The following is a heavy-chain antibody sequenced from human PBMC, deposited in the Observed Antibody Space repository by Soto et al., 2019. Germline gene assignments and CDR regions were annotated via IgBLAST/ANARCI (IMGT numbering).Heavy chain of an antibody. CDR2: IKEDGSET. V-gene: IGHV3-7*01. J-gene: IGHJ5*02. Sequence: HPGGSLRLSCGGSGFTFSRFWMSWARQAPGKGLEWVANIKEDGSETYYVDSVKGRFTISRDNAKNSVFLQMNSLRGEDTAVYYCARGRTWFAPWGQGTLVTVSS. CDR1: GFTFSRFW. CDR3: ARGRTWFAP.